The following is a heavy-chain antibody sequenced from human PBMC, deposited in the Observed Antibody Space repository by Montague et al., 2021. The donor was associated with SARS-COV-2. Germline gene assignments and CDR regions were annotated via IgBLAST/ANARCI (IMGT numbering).Heavy chain of an antibody. V-gene: IGHV2-70*01. J-gene: IGHJ6*02. Sequence: PALVKPTQTLTLTRTFSGFSLSTSGMCVSWIRQPPGKALEWLALIDWDDDKYYSTSLKTRLTISKDASKNQVVLTMTNTDLVDTATYYCARIRVVRGVIRVYGMDVWGQGTTVTVPS. D-gene: IGHD3-10*01. CDR3: ARIRVVRGVIRVYGMDV. CDR2: IDWDDDK. CDR1: GFSLSTSGMC.